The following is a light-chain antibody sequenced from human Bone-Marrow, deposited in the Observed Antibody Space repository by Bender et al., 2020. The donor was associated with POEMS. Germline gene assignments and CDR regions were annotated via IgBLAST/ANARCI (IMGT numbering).Light chain of an antibody. V-gene: IGLV2-14*01. Sequence: QSALTQPASVSGSPGQSITISCTGTSSDVGAYKYVSWYQLYPGKAPKLMIYHVSDRPSGVSNRFSGSKSGNTASLTISGLQAEDEAEYYCSSNTSSRTLVFGGGTKLTVL. CDR1: SSDVGAYKY. CDR3: SSNTSSRTLV. CDR2: HVS. J-gene: IGLJ2*01.